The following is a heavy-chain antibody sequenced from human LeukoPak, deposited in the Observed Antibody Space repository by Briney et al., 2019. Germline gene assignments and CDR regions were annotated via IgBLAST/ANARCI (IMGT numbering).Heavy chain of an antibody. J-gene: IGHJ6*02. D-gene: IGHD1-26*01. V-gene: IGHV3-73*01. CDR1: GFTFSGST. CDR3: IRGAASGSYYGFDV. CDR2: IRSKANNYAT. Sequence: GGSLRLSCAASGFTFSGSTMHWVRQASGKGLEWVGRIRSKANNYATAYATSVKGGFTLSRDDSKNTAYLQMNSLKTEDTAVYYCIRGAASGSYYGFDVWGQGATVTVSS.